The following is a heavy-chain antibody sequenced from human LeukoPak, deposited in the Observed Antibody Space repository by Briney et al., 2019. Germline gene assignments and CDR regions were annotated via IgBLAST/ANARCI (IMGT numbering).Heavy chain of an antibody. CDR3: ARQLGYCSGGSCSPYYYGMDV. CDR2: IIPIFGTA. V-gene: IGHV1-69*05. D-gene: IGHD2-15*01. Sequence: ASVKVSCKASGGTFISYAISWVRQAPGQGLEWMGGIIPIFGTANYAQKFQGRVTMTRDTSTSTVYMELSSLRSEDTAVYYCARQLGYCSGGSCSPYYYGMDVWGQGTTVTVSS. J-gene: IGHJ6*02. CDR1: GGTFISYA.